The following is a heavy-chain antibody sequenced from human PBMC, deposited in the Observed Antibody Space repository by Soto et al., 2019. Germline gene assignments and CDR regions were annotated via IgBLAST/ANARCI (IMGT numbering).Heavy chain of an antibody. CDR2: MNPNSGNT. Sequence: QVQLVQSGAEVKKPGASVKVSCKASGYTFTSYDINWVRQATGQGLEWMGWMNPNSGNTGYAQKFQGRVTMTRNTSXXTXYXELSSLRSEDTAVYYCAREYSSSWYVPYYYYYGMDVWGQGTTVTVSS. CDR3: AREYSSSWYVPYYYYYGMDV. CDR1: GYTFTSYD. J-gene: IGHJ6*02. V-gene: IGHV1-8*01. D-gene: IGHD6-13*01.